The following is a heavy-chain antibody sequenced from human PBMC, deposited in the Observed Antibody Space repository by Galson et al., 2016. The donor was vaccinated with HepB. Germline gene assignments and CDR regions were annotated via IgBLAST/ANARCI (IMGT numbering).Heavy chain of an antibody. CDR3: VRQPNMCSATCYVDF. CDR1: GASISSVRYY. D-gene: IGHD2-2*01. Sequence: SETLSLTCSVSGASISSVRYYWGWIRQTPGKGLEWIGSLYHSGSTYYNPSLKSRMSIFEDTSKNEFSLKLSPVTAADTAVYYCVRQPNMCSATCYVDFWGRGTLVTVS. V-gene: IGHV4-39*01. J-gene: IGHJ4*02. CDR2: LYHSGST.